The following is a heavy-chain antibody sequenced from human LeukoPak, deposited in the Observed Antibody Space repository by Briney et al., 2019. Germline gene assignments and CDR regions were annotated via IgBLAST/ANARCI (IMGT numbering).Heavy chain of an antibody. Sequence: SVKVSCKASGGTFSSYAISWVRQAPGQGLEWMGRIIPIFGTANYAQKFQGRVTMTRDTSISTAYMELSRLRSDDTAVYYCARDPRGIVGAPRPDYWGQGTLVTVSS. J-gene: IGHJ4*02. CDR1: GGTFSSYA. CDR3: ARDPRGIVGAPRPDY. D-gene: IGHD1-26*01. V-gene: IGHV1-69*05. CDR2: IIPIFGTA.